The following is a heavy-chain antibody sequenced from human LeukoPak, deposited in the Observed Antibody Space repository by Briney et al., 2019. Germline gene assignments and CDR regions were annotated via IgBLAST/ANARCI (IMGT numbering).Heavy chain of an antibody. CDR3: ARNSGSGFDY. CDR2: IDPSGGST. Sequence: ASVTVSLTSSVYTFTIYYIVWVRQAPGQGRGGVGGIDPSGGSTSYAQKFQRRVTMTRGTSTSTVYMELSSLISEDTAVYYCARNSGSGFDYWGQGTLVTVSS. D-gene: IGHD2-15*01. V-gene: IGHV1-46*01. CDR1: VYTFTIYY. J-gene: IGHJ4*02.